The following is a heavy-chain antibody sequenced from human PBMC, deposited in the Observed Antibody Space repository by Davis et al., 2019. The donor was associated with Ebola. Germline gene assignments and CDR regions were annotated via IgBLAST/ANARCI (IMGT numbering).Heavy chain of an antibody. D-gene: IGHD5-18*01. V-gene: IGHV5-51*01. CDR3: ARSGYSYGLGYGMDV. CDR2: IYPGDSVT. Sequence: GESLKISCTGSGYSFTSYWIGWVRQMPGQGLEWMGIIYPGDSVTSYSPSFQGQVTISADKSISTAYLQWSSLKASDTAMYYCARSGYSYGLGYGMDVWGQGTTVTVSS. CDR1: GYSFTSYW. J-gene: IGHJ6*02.